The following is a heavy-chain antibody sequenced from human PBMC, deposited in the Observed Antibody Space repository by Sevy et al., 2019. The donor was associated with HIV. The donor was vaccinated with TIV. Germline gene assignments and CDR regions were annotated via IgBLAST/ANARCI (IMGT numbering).Heavy chain of an antibody. V-gene: IGHV5-51*01. J-gene: IGHJ4*02. D-gene: IGHD3-22*01. CDR2: IYPGDSDT. CDR3: ARRVYDSTGYPQYYFDY. CDR1: GYSFTKYW. Sequence: GESLKISCKGSGYSFTKYWIGWVRQMPGKGLEWMGIIYPGDSDTRYRPSFQGQVTISADKSISTAYLQWSSLKASDTAMYFCARRVYDSTGYPQYYFDYWGQGALVTVSS.